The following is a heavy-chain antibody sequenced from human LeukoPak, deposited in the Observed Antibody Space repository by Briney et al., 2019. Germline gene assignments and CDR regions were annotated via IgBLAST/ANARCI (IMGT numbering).Heavy chain of an antibody. Sequence: ASVRVSCKASGYTFTTYYIHWVRQAPGQGLEWLGIINPSDGSTRYAEKFQGRVTMPRDTSTSTVYMDLSSLRSEDTAVYYCARAPNGGLPGGYWGQGTLVTVSS. CDR1: GYTFTTYY. D-gene: IGHD7-27*01. V-gene: IGHV1-46*01. J-gene: IGHJ4*02. CDR3: ARAPNGGLPGGY. CDR2: INPSDGST.